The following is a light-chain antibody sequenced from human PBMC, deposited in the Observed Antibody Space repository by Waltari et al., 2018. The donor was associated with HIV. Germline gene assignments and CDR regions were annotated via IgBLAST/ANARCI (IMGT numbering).Light chain of an antibody. Sequence: TGTSSDVGDYNYVSWYQHHPGKAPKLMIYEVSNRPSGVSNRFSGAKSGNTASLTISGLQAEDEADYYCSSYTSSSTWLFGGGTKLTVL. J-gene: IGLJ3*02. CDR2: EVS. CDR1: SSDVGDYNY. V-gene: IGLV2-14*01. CDR3: SSYTSSSTWL.